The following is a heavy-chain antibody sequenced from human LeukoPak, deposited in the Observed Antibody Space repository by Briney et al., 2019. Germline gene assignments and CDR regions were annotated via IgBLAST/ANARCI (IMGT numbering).Heavy chain of an antibody. J-gene: IGHJ4*02. CDR2: ISSSGSTI. Sequence: GGSLRLSCAASGFTFSDYYMSWVRQAPGKGLEWASYISSSGSTIYYADSVKGRFTISRDNAKNSLYLQMNSLRAEDTAVYYCARVSGVLTDYFDYWGQGTLVTVSS. D-gene: IGHD4/OR15-4a*01. CDR1: GFTFSDYY. CDR3: ARVSGVLTDYFDY. V-gene: IGHV3-11*01.